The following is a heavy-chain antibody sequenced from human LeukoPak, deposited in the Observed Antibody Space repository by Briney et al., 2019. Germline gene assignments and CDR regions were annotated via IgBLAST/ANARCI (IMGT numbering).Heavy chain of an antibody. CDR3: ARHRPHDYSNYVDY. V-gene: IGHV5-51*01. CDR1: GYSFTSYW. CDR2: IYPGDSDT. D-gene: IGHD4-11*01. Sequence: LGESLKISCKGCGYSFTSYWIGWVRQMPGKGLEWKGIIYPGDSDTRYSPSFQGQVTISADKSISTAYLQWSSLKASDTAMYYCARHRPHDYSNYVDYWGQGTLVTVSS. J-gene: IGHJ4*02.